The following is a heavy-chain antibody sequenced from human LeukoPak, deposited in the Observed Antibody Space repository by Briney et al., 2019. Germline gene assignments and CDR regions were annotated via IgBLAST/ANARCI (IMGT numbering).Heavy chain of an antibody. V-gene: IGHV3-15*01. J-gene: IGHJ4*02. CDR2: VKKKNDGGTT. CDR1: GFTFSKAR. CDR3: TTGTGADTYYYGSGSYGYFDY. Sequence: GGSPRLSCGAPGFTFSKARVSWVRQAPGKGREWGGRVKKKNDGGTTDYAAPVKGRFTISRDDSKNTLYLQMNSLKTEDTAVYYCTTGTGADTYYYGSGSYGYFDYWGQGTLVTVSS. D-gene: IGHD3-10*01.